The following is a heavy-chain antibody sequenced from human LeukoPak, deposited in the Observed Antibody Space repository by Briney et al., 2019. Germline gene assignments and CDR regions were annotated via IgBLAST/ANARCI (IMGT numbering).Heavy chain of an antibody. CDR1: GGSISSYY. J-gene: IGHJ6*03. Sequence: SETLSLTCTVSGGSISSYYWSWIRQPPGKGLEWIGYIYYSGSTNYNPSLKSRVTISVDTSKNQFSLKLSSVTAADTAVYYCASGNMGGGYLGNYCYYYYMDVWGKGTTVTVSS. CDR2: IYYSGST. D-gene: IGHD3-22*01. V-gene: IGHV4-59*01. CDR3: ASGNMGGGYLGNYCYYYYMDV.